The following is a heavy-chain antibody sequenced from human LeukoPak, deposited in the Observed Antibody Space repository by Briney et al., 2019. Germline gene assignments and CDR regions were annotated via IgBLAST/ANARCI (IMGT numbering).Heavy chain of an antibody. CDR1: GGSISSGGYS. J-gene: IGHJ6*02. CDR2: IYHSGST. CDR3: ASRYCSSTSCPVGDYYYGMDV. D-gene: IGHD2-2*01. Sequence: PSETLSLTCAVSGGSISSGGYSWSWIRQPPGKGLEWIGYIYHSGSTYYNPSLKSRVTISVDRSKNQFSLKLSSVTAADTAVYYCASRYCSSTSCPVGDYYYGMDVWGQGTTVTVSS. V-gene: IGHV4-30-2*01.